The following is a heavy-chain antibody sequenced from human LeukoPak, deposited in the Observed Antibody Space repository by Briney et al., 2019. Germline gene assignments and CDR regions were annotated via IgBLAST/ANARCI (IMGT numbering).Heavy chain of an antibody. V-gene: IGHV3-74*01. CDR1: GLXLSPYW. CDR3: VRDSNLSFDY. CDR2: ISTDGTVT. Sequence: GGSLRLSCAASGLXLSPYWMHWVRQAPGKGLVWVSHISTDGTVTTYADSVKGRFTISRDNAKSTLYLQMNSLRAEDTAVYYCVRDSNLSFDYWGQGSLVTVSS. D-gene: IGHD1-14*01. J-gene: IGHJ4*02.